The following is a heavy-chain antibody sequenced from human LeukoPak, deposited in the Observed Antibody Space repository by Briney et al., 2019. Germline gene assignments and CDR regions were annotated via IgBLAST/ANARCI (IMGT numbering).Heavy chain of an antibody. J-gene: IGHJ5*02. CDR3: ARALTVTRPDCFDP. CDR1: GYTFTGYY. V-gene: IGHV1-2*06. D-gene: IGHD4-11*01. Sequence: ASVKVSCKASGYTFTGYYIHWVRQAPGQGLEWMGRINPNNGGTNYAQKFQGRVTMTRDMSMSTAYMELRSLRSDDTAVYYCARALTVTRPDCFDPWGQGTLVTVSS. CDR2: INPNNGGT.